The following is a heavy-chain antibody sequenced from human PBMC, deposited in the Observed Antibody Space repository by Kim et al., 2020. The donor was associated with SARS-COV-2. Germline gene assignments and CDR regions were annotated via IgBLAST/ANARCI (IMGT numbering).Heavy chain of an antibody. J-gene: IGHJ4*02. V-gene: IGHV3-7*03. CDR3: ARFSNSLGGY. Sequence: GGSLRLSCIASGFRFGDYWMTWVRQAPGRGLEWVANIKHVGNEKYYVDSVKGRFTISRDNAKNSLYLQMNSLRADDTAVYYFARFSNSLGGYWGQGTLVTVSS. CDR2: IKHVGNEK. D-gene: IGHD6-6*01. CDR1: GFRFGDYW.